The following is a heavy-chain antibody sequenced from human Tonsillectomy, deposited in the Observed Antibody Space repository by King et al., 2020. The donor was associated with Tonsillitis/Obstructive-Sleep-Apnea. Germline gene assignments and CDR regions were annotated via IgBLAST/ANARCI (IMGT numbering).Heavy chain of an antibody. V-gene: IGHV3-48*03. D-gene: IGHD2-15*01. CDR3: ARGGGSGGSDKWFDP. CDR1: GFTFSTYE. J-gene: IGHJ5*02. Sequence: QLVQSGGGLVQPGGSLRLSCAASGFTFSTYEMNWVRKAPGKGLEWISYISSSGSTIYYADSVKGRFTISRDNAKNSVYLQMNSLRAEDTAVYYCARGGGSGGSDKWFDPWGQGTLVTVSS. CDR2: ISSSGSTI.